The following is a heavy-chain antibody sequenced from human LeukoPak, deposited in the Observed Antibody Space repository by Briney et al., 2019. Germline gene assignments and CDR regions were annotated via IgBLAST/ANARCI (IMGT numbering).Heavy chain of an antibody. D-gene: IGHD3-22*01. J-gene: IGHJ4*02. V-gene: IGHV4-30-4*08. CDR2: IYYSGST. Sequence: PSETLSLTCTVSGGSISSGDYYWSWIRQPPGKGLEWIGYIYYSGSTYYNPSLKSRVTISVDTSKNQFSLKLSSVTGADTAVYYCAREPSYDSSGIDYWGQGTLVTVSS. CDR1: GGSISSGDYY. CDR3: AREPSYDSSGIDY.